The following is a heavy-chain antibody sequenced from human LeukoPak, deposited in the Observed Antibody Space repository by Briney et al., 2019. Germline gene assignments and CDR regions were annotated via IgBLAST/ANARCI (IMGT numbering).Heavy chain of an antibody. CDR3: ARIPLSSSDY. J-gene: IGHJ4*02. CDR2: ISSSGSTI. Sequence: PGGSLRLSCAASGFTFNNYEMNWVRQAPGKGLEWVSYISSSGSTIYYADSVKGRFTISRDNAKKLLYLQMDSLRAEDTAVYYCARIPLSSSDYWGQGTLATVSS. D-gene: IGHD6-6*01. CDR1: GFTFNNYE. V-gene: IGHV3-48*03.